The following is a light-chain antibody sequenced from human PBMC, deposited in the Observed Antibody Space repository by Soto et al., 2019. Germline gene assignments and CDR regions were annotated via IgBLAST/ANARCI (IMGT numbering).Light chain of an antibody. J-gene: IGKJ5*01. CDR1: QSISNY. CDR3: QQRGNWPPIT. Sequence: ELVLTQSPATLSFSPGAGATLSCRASQSISNYLAWYQQKPGQAPRLLIYDASNRATGIPGRFSGSGSGTDFSLPISSLEPEDFAVYYCQQRGNWPPITFGQGTRLEIK. CDR2: DAS. V-gene: IGKV3-11*01.